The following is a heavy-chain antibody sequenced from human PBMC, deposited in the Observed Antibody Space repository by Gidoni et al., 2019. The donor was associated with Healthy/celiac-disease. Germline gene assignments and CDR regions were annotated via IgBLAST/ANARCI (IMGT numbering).Heavy chain of an antibody. Sequence: QVQRVEFGGGLVKPGGSLRLSGAASGFTFSDYYMSWIRQAPGTGLVLVSYISSSGSTIYYADSVKCRVTISRDNAKTSLYLQMTSRRAEDTAVYYCARTGRFFNWFDPWGQGTLVTVSS. D-gene: IGHD3-3*01. V-gene: IGHV3-11*01. CDR2: ISSSGSTI. CDR1: GFTFSDYY. J-gene: IGHJ5*02. CDR3: ARTGRFFNWFDP.